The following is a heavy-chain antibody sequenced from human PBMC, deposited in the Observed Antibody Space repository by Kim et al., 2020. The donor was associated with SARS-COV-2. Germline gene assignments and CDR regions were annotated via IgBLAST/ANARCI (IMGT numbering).Heavy chain of an antibody. D-gene: IGHD3-10*01. CDR2: ISSSSSTI. CDR1: GFTFSSYS. J-gene: IGHJ4*02. CDR3: ARCRYYGSGSCYLY. Sequence: GGSLRLSCAASGFTFSSYSMNWVRQAPGKGLEWVSYISSSSSTIYYADSVKGRFTISRDNAKNSLYLQMNSLRAEDTAVYYCARCRYYGSGSCYLYWGQGTLVTVSS. V-gene: IGHV3-48*04.